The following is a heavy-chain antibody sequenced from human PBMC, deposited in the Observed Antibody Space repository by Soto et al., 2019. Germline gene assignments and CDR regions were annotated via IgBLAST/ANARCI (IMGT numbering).Heavy chain of an antibody. Sequence: ESGGGVVQPGRSLRLSCAASGFTFSSYGMHWVRQAPGKGLEWVAVIWYDGSNKYYADSVKGRFTISRDNSKNTLYLQMNSLRAEDTAVYYCARDSDSSGYYGIDYWGQGTLVTVSS. V-gene: IGHV3-33*01. CDR3: ARDSDSSGYYGIDY. CDR2: IWYDGSNK. D-gene: IGHD3-22*01. CDR1: GFTFSSYG. J-gene: IGHJ4*02.